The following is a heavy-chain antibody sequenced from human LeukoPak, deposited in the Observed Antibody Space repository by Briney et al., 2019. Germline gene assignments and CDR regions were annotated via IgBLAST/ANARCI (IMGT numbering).Heavy chain of an antibody. CDR1: GGSLSGYY. Sequence: SETLSLTCAVYGGSLSGYYWSWIRQPPGKGLEWIGEINHSGSTNYNPSLKSRVTISVDTSKNQFSLKLSSVTAADTAVYYCARREYQLPPDYWGQGTLVTVSS. V-gene: IGHV4-34*01. CDR2: INHSGST. CDR3: ARREYQLPPDY. D-gene: IGHD2-2*01. J-gene: IGHJ4*02.